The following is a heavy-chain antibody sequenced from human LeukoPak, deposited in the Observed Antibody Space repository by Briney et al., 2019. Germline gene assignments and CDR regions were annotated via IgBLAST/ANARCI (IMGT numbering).Heavy chain of an antibody. CDR2: IRSKANSYAT. Sequence: PGGSLRLSCAASGFTFSGSAMHWVRQASGKGLEWVGRIRSKANSYATAYAASVKGRFPTSRDDSKNTAYLQMNSLKTEDTAVYYCTRPPTGYSSGHWGQGTLVTVSS. D-gene: IGHD6-19*01. V-gene: IGHV3-73*01. J-gene: IGHJ4*02. CDR1: GFTFSGSA. CDR3: TRPPTGYSSGH.